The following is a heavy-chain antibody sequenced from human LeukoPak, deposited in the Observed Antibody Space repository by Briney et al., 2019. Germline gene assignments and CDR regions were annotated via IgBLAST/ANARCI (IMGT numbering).Heavy chain of an antibody. J-gene: IGHJ1*01. V-gene: IGHV1-18*01. CDR2: ISAYNGNT. CDR3: ARDMGSGSYYNRAMGYFQH. Sequence: GASVKVSCKASGYTFTSYGISWVRQAPGQGLEWMGWISAYNGNTNYAQKLQGRVTMTRDTSTSTVYMELSSLRSEDTAVYYCARDMGSGSYYNRAMGYFQHWGQGTLVTVSS. CDR1: GYTFTSYG. D-gene: IGHD3-10*01.